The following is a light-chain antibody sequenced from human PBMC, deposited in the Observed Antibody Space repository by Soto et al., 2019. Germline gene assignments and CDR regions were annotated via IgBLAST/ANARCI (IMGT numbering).Light chain of an antibody. J-gene: IGLJ1*01. CDR1: SSDVGGYNY. V-gene: IGLV2-14*01. Sequence: QSVLTQPASVSGSPGQSITISCTGTSSDVGGYNYVSWYQQHPSKAPKLIIYDVSNRPSGVSNRFSGSKSGNTASLTISGLQAEDEADYYCSSYRSSSTLYVFGTGTKLTVL. CDR2: DVS. CDR3: SSYRSSSTLYV.